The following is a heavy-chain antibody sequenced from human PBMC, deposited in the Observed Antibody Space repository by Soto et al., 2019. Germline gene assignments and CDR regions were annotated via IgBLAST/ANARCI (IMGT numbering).Heavy chain of an antibody. Sequence: GGSLRLSCAASGFTFSSYAMSWVRQAPGKGLEWVANIKQDGSEKYYVDSVKGRFTISRDNAKNSLFLQMNSLRAEDTAVYYCARESGGAMVIDYWGQGTLVTVSS. J-gene: IGHJ4*02. CDR1: GFTFSSYA. CDR2: IKQDGSEK. CDR3: ARESGGAMVIDY. V-gene: IGHV3-7*01. D-gene: IGHD5-18*01.